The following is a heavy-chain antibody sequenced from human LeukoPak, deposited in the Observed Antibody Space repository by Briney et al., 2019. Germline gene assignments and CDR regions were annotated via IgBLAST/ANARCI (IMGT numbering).Heavy chain of an antibody. Sequence: GGSLRLSCAASGFTFSSYAMSWVRQAPGKGLEWVSAISGSGGSTYYADSVKGRFTISRDNSKNTLYLQMNSLRAEDTAVYYCAKSTYYDYVWGSYRRRFGYWGLGTLVTVSS. CDR2: ISGSGGST. V-gene: IGHV3-23*01. J-gene: IGHJ4*02. CDR3: AKSTYYDYVWGSYRRRFGY. D-gene: IGHD3-16*02. CDR1: GFTFSSYA.